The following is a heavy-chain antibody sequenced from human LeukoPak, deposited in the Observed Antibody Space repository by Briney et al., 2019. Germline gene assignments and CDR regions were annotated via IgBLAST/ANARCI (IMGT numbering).Heavy chain of an antibody. CDR3: AGFPGTFMPFDY. D-gene: IGHD1-1*01. J-gene: IGHJ4*02. V-gene: IGHV4-59*01. CDR2: VYNGGST. Sequence: SETLSLTCTVSGGSIRNYYWSWIRQTPGQGLEWIGYVYNGGSTNYNPSLRSRVTMSVDTSKSQFSLRLTSVTAADTAVYFCAGFPGTFMPFDYWGQGILVTIAS. CDR1: GGSIRNYY.